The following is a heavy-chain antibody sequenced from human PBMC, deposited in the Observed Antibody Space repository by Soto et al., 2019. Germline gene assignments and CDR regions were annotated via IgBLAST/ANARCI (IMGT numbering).Heavy chain of an antibody. CDR3: ARGRGYYYGSGSCDYYYYGMDV. Sequence: ASVKVSCKASGYTFTSYDINWVRQATGQGLGWRGWMNPNSGNTGYAQKLQGRVTMTRNTSISTAYMELSSLRSEDTAVYYCARGRGYYYGSGSCDYYYYGMDVWGQGTTVTVSS. V-gene: IGHV1-8*01. CDR1: GYTFTSYD. J-gene: IGHJ6*02. D-gene: IGHD3-10*01. CDR2: MNPNSGNT.